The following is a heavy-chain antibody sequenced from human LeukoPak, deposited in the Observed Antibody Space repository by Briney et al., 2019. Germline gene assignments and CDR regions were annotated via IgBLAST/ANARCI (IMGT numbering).Heavy chain of an antibody. CDR1: GFTFSSYA. Sequence: GRSLRLSCAASGFTFSSYAIHWVRQAPGKGLEWVAVMSYDESNKYYADSVKGRFTISRDNSKNTLYLQMNSLRAEDTAVYYCARGEAMAAHLDYYYYGMDVWGRGTTVTVSS. J-gene: IGHJ6*04. V-gene: IGHV3-30*04. CDR3: ARGEAMAAHLDYYYYGMDV. CDR2: MSYDESNK. D-gene: IGHD6-19*01.